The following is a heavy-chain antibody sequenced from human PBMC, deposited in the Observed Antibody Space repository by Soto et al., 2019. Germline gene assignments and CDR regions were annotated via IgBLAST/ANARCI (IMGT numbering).Heavy chain of an antibody. CDR3: ARHTSLGPMSFDY. CDR1: GYTFTTYW. J-gene: IGHJ4*02. CDR2: IDPSNYNP. V-gene: IGHV5-10-1*01. Sequence: GESLKISCKGSGYTFTTYWITWVRQTPGKGLECMEKIDPSNYNPSYKPSFQIHVTISADMSISTAYLQCSGLTASDTATYYCARHTSLGPMSFDYWGQGTLVTVSS. D-gene: IGHD3-3*01.